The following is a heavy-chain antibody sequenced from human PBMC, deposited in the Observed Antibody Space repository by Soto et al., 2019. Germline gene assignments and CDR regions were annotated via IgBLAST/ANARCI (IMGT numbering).Heavy chain of an antibody. Sequence: GGSLRLSCAASGFTFSNAWMSWVRQAPGKGLEWVGRIKSYTNGGTTDYAAPVKGRFAISRDDSKNTLYLQMNSLKTEDAGVYYCTTDDPINKYWGQVTLVTVSS. J-gene: IGHJ4*02. CDR1: GFTFSNAW. CDR3: TTDDPINKY. CDR2: IKSYTNGGTT. V-gene: IGHV3-15*01.